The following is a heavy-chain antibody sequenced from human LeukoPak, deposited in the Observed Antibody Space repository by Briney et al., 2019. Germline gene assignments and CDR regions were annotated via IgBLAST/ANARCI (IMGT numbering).Heavy chain of an antibody. D-gene: IGHD3-9*01. CDR3: TREYYDILTGSLDY. J-gene: IGHJ4*02. CDR1: GYRFTGYY. Sequence: ASVKVSCKASGYRFTGYYIHWVRQAPGQGLKWMGWINPHSGGTKFARKFQGRVTMTRDTSISTAYMEVSRLRSDDAAVYYCTREYYDILTGSLDYWGQGTLATVSS. CDR2: INPHSGGT. V-gene: IGHV1-2*02.